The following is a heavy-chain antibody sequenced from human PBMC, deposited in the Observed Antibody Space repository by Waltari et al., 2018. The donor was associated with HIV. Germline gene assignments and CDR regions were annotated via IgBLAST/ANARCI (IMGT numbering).Heavy chain of an antibody. CDR2: INPYTGDT. D-gene: IGHD3-10*01. J-gene: IGHJ3*02. CDR1: GYTFSGHY. V-gene: IGHV1-2*06. Sequence: VQLLQSGAEVKKPGASVKVSCRASGYTFSGHYMHWVRQAPGQGLEWMGRINPYTGDTKYAQRFQGRVTMTRDTSISTAYMDLSRLRSDDTAVYYCARVGWLGDDAFDIWGQGTMVTVSS. CDR3: ARVGWLGDDAFDI.